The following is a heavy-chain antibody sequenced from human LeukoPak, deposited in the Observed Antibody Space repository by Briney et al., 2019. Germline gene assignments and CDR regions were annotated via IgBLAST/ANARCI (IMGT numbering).Heavy chain of an antibody. D-gene: IGHD6-13*01. V-gene: IGHV5-51*01. CDR2: IDPVDSDT. J-gene: IGHJ6*03. CDR1: GYSFTNYW. CDR3: ARVNKEYSSSWYDYYYYYMDV. Sequence: GESLKISCQAFGYSFTNYWIGWVRQMPGKGLDWMGFIDPVDSDTRYSPSFQGQVTISADKSISTAYLQWSSLKASDTAMYYCARVNKEYSSSWYDYYYYYMDVWGKGTTVTVSS.